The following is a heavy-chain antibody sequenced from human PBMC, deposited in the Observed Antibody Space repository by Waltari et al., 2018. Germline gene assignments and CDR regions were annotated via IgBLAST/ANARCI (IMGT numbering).Heavy chain of an antibody. Sequence: EVQLVESGGGLVQPGGSLRLSCAASGFTFSSYEMNWVRQAPGKGLEWVSYISSSGSTIYYADSVKGRFTISRDNAKNSLYLQMNSLRAEDTAVYYCASHTVTYAGAYWGQGTLVTVSS. D-gene: IGHD4-17*01. CDR2: ISSSGSTI. V-gene: IGHV3-48*03. CDR3: ASHTVTYAGAY. CDR1: GFTFSSYE. J-gene: IGHJ4*02.